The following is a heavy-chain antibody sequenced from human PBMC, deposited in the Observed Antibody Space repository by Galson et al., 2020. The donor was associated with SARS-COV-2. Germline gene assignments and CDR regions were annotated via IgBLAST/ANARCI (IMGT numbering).Heavy chain of an antibody. CDR1: GDSISSVDSY. CDR2: IDQSGSA. J-gene: IGHJ4*02. Sequence: ASETLSLTCTVSGDSISSVDSYWSWIRQHPGKGLEWIGYIDQSGSAYFNPSLESRFSMSLDTSQNQFSLNVSSVTAADTAVYYCAREAHSGSYHFDYWGQGTLVTVSS. D-gene: IGHD1-26*01. CDR3: AREAHSGSYHFDY. V-gene: IGHV4-31*03.